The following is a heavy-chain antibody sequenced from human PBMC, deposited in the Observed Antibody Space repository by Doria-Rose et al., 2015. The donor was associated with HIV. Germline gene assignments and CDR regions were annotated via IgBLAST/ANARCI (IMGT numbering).Heavy chain of an antibody. CDR1: GVSLSSPGMG. Sequence: QESGPVLVKPTETLTLTCTVSGVSLSSPGMGVSWIRQPPGKALEWLANIFSDDERSYKTSRQSRLTLARGTSKSQVVLTMTDMDPVDTATYYCARIKSSRWYHKYYFDFWGQGTLVIVSA. CDR2: IFSDDER. D-gene: IGHD6-13*01. V-gene: IGHV2-26*01. CDR3: ARIKSSRWYHKYYFDF. J-gene: IGHJ4*02.